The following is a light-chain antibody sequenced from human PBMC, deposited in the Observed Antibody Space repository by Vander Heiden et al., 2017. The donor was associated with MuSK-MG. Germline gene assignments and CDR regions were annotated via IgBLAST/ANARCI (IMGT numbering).Light chain of an antibody. Sequence: DIQMTQTPSSVSASVGDRVTITCRASQGISSWLAWYQLKPGKALKLLIFAAFSLQTGVPSNFSGSGPGSVFTFSICSRQPEDSVTYYRQQANTLARTFGQGTKVEIK. CDR1: QGISSW. J-gene: IGKJ1*01. V-gene: IGKV1-12*01. CDR2: AAF. CDR3: QQANTLART.